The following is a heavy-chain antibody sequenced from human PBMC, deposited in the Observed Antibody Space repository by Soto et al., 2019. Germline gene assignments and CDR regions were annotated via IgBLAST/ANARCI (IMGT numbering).Heavy chain of an antibody. CDR1: GFTFSDYY. J-gene: IGHJ3*02. Sequence: RLSCAASGFTFSDYYMSWIRQAPGKGLEWVSYISSSGSTIYYADSVKGRFTISRDNAKNSLYLQMNSLRAEDTAVYYCAREVFTYYYDSSGYYYFDIWGQGTMVTVSS. CDR3: AREVFTYYYDSSGYYYFDI. D-gene: IGHD3-22*01. CDR2: ISSSGSTI. V-gene: IGHV3-11*01.